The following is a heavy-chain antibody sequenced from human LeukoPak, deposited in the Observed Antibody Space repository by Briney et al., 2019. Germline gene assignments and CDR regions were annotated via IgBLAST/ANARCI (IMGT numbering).Heavy chain of an antibody. V-gene: IGHV3-7*01. CDR1: GFTFSDYW. J-gene: IGHJ4*01. Sequence: PGGSLRLSRVISGFTFSDYWMNWVRQAPGKGLEGGGSINQNGAEKTYVDSVKGRFTISRDNPRNSLYLQMNSLRAEDTAIYYCARDGTAAGLYFDLWGQGTLVTVSS. D-gene: IGHD6-13*01. CDR2: INQNGAEK. CDR3: ARDGTAAGLYFDL.